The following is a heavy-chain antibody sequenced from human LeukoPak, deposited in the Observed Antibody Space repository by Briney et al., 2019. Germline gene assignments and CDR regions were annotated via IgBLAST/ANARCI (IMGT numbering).Heavy chain of an antibody. Sequence: ASVKVSCKASGYTFTGYYMHWVQQAPGQGLEWMGWINPNSGGTNYAQKFQGRVTMTRDTSISTAYMELSRLRSDDTAVYYCARGIVGSRDFYFRYYFDYWGQGTLVTVSS. V-gene: IGHV1-2*02. CDR2: INPNSGGT. J-gene: IGHJ4*02. D-gene: IGHD3/OR15-3a*01. CDR1: GYTFTGYY. CDR3: ARGIVGSRDFYFRYYFDY.